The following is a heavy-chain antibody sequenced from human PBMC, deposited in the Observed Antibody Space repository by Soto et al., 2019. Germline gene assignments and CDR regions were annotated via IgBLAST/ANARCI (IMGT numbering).Heavy chain of an antibody. CDR2: INPGGVSK. CDR1: GYTLTSHY. CDR3: ARAPSWHGLDV. J-gene: IGHJ6*02. Sequence: QVQLVQSGAEVKKPGASVNVSCKASGYTLTSHYIHWVRQAPGQGLEWMGIINPGGVSKTYAQEFQGRIIMTRDTSTSTVYMELSSLRSQDTAVYYCARAPSWHGLDVWGQGTTVTVSS. V-gene: IGHV1-46*01.